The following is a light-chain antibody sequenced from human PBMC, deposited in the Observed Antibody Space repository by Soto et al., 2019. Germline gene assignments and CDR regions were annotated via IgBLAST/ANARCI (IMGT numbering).Light chain of an antibody. V-gene: IGLV1-40*01. CDR2: LNN. CDR3: QSYDSSLSGYV. J-gene: IGLJ1*01. Sequence: QSVLTQPPSVSGAPGQRVTISCTGNTSNIGAGYDVHWYQQFPGTAPKLLIYLNNNRPSGVPDRFSGSKSTTSASLAITGXXXXXXXXXXCQSYDSSLSGYVFGTGTKLTV. CDR1: TSNIGAGYD.